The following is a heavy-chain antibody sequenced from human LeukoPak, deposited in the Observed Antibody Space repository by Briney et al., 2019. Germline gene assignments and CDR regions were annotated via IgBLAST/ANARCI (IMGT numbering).Heavy chain of an antibody. V-gene: IGHV4-59*06. J-gene: IGHJ4*02. Sequence: PSETLSLTCTVSGGSISSYYWSWIRQPPGKGLEWIGYIYYSGSTYYNPSLKSRVTISVDTSKNQFSLKLSSVTAADTAVYYCAGGQWLVVMSWGQGTLVTVSS. CDR1: GGSISSYY. CDR2: IYYSGST. CDR3: AGGQWLVVMS. D-gene: IGHD6-19*01.